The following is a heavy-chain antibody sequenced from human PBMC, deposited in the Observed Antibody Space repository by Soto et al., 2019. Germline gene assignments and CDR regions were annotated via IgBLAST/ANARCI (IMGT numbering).Heavy chain of an antibody. V-gene: IGHV1-8*01. J-gene: IGHJ4*02. CDR1: GYTFTSYD. D-gene: IGHD3-22*01. Sequence: ASVKVSCKVSGYTFTSYDINWVRQATGQGLEWMGWMNPNSGNTGYAQKFQGRVTMTRNTSISTAYMELSSLRSEDTAVYYCARAPHWLLLRWGPYYFDYWGRGTLVTVSS. CDR2: MNPNSGNT. CDR3: ARAPHWLLLRWGPYYFDY.